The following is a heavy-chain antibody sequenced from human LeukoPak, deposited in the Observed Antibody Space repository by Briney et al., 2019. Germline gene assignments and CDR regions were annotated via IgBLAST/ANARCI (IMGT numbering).Heavy chain of an antibody. CDR2: INHSGST. Sequence: SETLSLTCAVYGGSFSGYYWSWIRQPPGKGLEWIGEINHSGSTNYNPSLKSRVTISVDTSKNQFSLKLSSVTAADTAVYYCASPPITIFGVVTRRAFDIWGQGTMVTVP. V-gene: IGHV4-34*01. J-gene: IGHJ3*02. CDR3: ASPPITIFGVVTRRAFDI. CDR1: GGSFSGYY. D-gene: IGHD3-3*01.